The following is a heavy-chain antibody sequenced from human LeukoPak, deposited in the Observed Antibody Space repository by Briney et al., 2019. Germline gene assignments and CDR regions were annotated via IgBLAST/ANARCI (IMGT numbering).Heavy chain of an antibody. J-gene: IGHJ6*03. V-gene: IGHV1-8*02. CDR1: GYTFTGYY. CDR3: ARAPGRNYYYYYYMDV. CDR2: MNPNSGNT. Sequence: ASVKVSCKASGYTFTGYYMHWVRQATGQGLEWMGWMNPNSGNTGYAQKFQGRVTMTRNTSISTAYMELSRLRSDDTAVYYCARAPGRNYYYYYYMDVWGKGTTVTISS. D-gene: IGHD1-14*01.